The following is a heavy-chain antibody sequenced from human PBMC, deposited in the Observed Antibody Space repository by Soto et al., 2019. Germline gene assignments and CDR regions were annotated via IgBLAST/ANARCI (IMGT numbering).Heavy chain of an antibody. Sequence: QVQLVQSGAEVKKPGASVKVSCRASGYTFTSYCISWVRQDPGQGLEWMGGISAYNGNTNYAQKLKGRVTMTTDTSTSTAYMELRSLRADDTAVYYCVVAALPYYFDFWGQGTLVTVSS. CDR2: ISAYNGNT. V-gene: IGHV1-18*01. D-gene: IGHD2-15*01. CDR3: VVAALPYYFDF. J-gene: IGHJ4*02. CDR1: GYTFTSYC.